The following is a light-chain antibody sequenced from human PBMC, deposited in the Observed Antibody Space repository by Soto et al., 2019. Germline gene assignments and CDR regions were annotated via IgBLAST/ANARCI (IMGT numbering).Light chain of an antibody. V-gene: IGKV3-20*01. CDR2: DAS. CDR3: QQFSSYPLT. CDR1: QTVRNND. Sequence: EVVLTQSPGTLSLSPGERATLSCRPSQTVRNNDLAWYQQKPGQAPRLLIYDASSRATGIPDRFSGGGSGTDFTLTISRLDPEDFAVYYCQQFSSYPLTFGGGTKVDI. J-gene: IGKJ4*01.